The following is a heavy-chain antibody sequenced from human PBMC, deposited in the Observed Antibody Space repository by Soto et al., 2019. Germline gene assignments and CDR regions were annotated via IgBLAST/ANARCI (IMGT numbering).Heavy chain of an antibody. CDR1: GDSISTYY. CDR3: ARENYYGSGTYFRLDV. Sequence: QVQLQESGPGLVKPSETLSLTCTVSGDSISTYYRSWIRQPPGKGLEWIGYLYDSGSTHYNPSLKSRVTISVDTSKNQFSLKLTSVTAADTAVYYCARENYYGSGTYFRLDVWGQGTRVTVSS. J-gene: IGHJ6*02. V-gene: IGHV4-59*01. D-gene: IGHD3-10*01. CDR2: LYDSGST.